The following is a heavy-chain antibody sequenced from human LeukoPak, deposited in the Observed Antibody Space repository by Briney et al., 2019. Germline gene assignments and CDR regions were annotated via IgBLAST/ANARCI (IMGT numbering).Heavy chain of an antibody. J-gene: IGHJ6*03. CDR2: IYTSGST. CDR1: GGSISSYY. CDR3: ARGKYSSSPNYYYYYMDV. V-gene: IGHV4-4*07. Sequence: SETLSLTCTVSGGSISSYYWSWIRQPAGKGLEWIGRIYTSGSTNYNPSLKSRVTMSVDTSKNQFSLKLSSVTAADTAVYYCARGKYSSSPNYYYYYMDVWGKGTTVTVSS. D-gene: IGHD6-6*01.